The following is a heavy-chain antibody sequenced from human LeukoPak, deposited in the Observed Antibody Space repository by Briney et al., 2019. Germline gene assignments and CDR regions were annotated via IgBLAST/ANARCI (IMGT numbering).Heavy chain of an antibody. CDR3: ARSRNYDFWSGSKYYFDY. Sequence: GGSLRLSCAASGFTFDDYAMHWVRQAPGKGLEWVAVIWYDGSNKYYADSVKGRFTISRDNSKNTLYLQMNSLRAEDTAVYYCARSRNYDFWSGSKYYFDYWGQGTLVTVSS. J-gene: IGHJ4*02. CDR1: GFTFDDYA. V-gene: IGHV3-33*08. D-gene: IGHD3-3*01. CDR2: IWYDGSNK.